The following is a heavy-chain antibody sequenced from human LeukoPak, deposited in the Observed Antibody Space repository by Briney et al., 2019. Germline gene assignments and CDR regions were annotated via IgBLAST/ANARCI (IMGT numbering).Heavy chain of an antibody. CDR3: TTRGGCFSIFDY. V-gene: IGHV3-15*01. D-gene: IGHD2-15*01. Sequence: GGSLRLSCAASGFTFSDAWMSWVRQAPGKGLEWVGRIKSKTDGGTTDYAAPVKGRFTISRDDSKNTLYLQMNSLKTEDTAVYYCTTRGGCFSIFDYWGQGTLVTVSS. J-gene: IGHJ4*02. CDR1: GFTFSDAW. CDR2: IKSKTDGGTT.